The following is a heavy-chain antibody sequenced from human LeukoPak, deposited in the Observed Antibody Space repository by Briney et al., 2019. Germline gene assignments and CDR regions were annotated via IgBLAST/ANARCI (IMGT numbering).Heavy chain of an antibody. Sequence: SETLSLTCTVSGASISSYYWSWIRQPAGKGLEWIGCIYTSGSTNYNPSLTSRVTMSVDTSKNQFSPNLRSATAAQTALYYCARDRGIAAATFDLWGRGTLVTVP. V-gene: IGHV4-4*07. CDR3: ARDRGIAAATFDL. CDR1: GASISSYY. CDR2: IYTSGST. D-gene: IGHD6-13*01. J-gene: IGHJ2*01.